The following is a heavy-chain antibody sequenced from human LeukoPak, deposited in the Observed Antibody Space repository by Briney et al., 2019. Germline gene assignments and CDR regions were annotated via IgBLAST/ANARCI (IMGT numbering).Heavy chain of an antibody. CDR3: AKDLVTGLVVITTLSH. J-gene: IGHJ4*02. V-gene: IGHV3-23*01. Sequence: GGSLRLSRAASGFTFSDYAMTWVRQAPGKGLEWVSSISGSGNSPYYADSVKGRATISRDNSKNTLYLQMNSLRAEDTAVYYCAKDLVTGLVVITTLSHWGQGTLVTVSS. CDR1: GFTFSDYA. D-gene: IGHD3-22*01. CDR2: ISGSGNSP.